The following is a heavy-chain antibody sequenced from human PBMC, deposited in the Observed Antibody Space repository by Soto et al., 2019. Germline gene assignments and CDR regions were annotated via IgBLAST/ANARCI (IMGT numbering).Heavy chain of an antibody. D-gene: IGHD2-15*01. CDR1: GYTFTGYY. Sequence: ASLKVSCKASGYTFTGYYMHWVRQAPGQGLEWMGWINPNSGGTNYAQKFQGRVTMTRDTSISTAYMELSRLRSDDTAVYYCAREVGGSRYYYYGMDVWGQGTTVTVSS. CDR2: INPNSGGT. J-gene: IGHJ6*02. CDR3: AREVGGSRYYYYGMDV. V-gene: IGHV1-2*02.